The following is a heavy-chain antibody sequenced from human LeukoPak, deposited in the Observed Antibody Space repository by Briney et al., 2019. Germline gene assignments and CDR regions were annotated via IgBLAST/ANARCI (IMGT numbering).Heavy chain of an antibody. D-gene: IGHD6-13*01. CDR3: AREALSWQLVPYYYYGMDV. CDR1: VYTFTIYG. Sequence: AAVKDSSKHSVYTFTIYGSGAVRPTPGQGGERRGSISAYNDNTNYEQKLQGRVTMTTDTSTSTAYMELRSLRPDDTAVYYCAREALSWQLVPYYYYGMDVWGQGTTVTVSS. J-gene: IGHJ6*02. CDR2: ISAYNDNT. V-gene: IGHV1-18*01.